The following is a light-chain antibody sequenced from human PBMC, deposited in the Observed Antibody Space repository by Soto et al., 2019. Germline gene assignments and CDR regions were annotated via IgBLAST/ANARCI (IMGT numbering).Light chain of an antibody. CDR3: QQYGSSPPLT. Sequence: EIVLTQSPDTLSLSPGERATLSCRASQSVSSSYLGWYQQKPGQAPRLLIYGASSRATGIPDRFSGSGSGTDFTLPISRLEPEDFAVYYCQQYGSSPPLTFGGGTKVEIK. V-gene: IGKV3-20*01. CDR1: QSVSSSY. J-gene: IGKJ4*01. CDR2: GAS.